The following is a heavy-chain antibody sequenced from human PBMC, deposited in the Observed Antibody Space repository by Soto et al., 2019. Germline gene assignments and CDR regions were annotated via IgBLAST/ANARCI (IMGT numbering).Heavy chain of an antibody. CDR2: IYYSGST. D-gene: IGHD6-13*01. CDR1: GGSISSSSYY. CDR3: ARHLAEAAAAFDY. Sequence: PSETLSLTCTVSGGSISSSSYYWGWIRQPPGKGLEWIGSIYYSGSTYYNPSLKSRVTISVDTSKNQFSLKLSSVTAADTAVYYCARHLAEAAAAFDYWGQGTLVTVSS. V-gene: IGHV4-39*01. J-gene: IGHJ4*02.